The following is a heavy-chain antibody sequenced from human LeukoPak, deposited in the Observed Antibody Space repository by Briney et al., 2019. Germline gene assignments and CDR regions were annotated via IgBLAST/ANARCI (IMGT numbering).Heavy chain of an antibody. D-gene: IGHD1-7*01. CDR2: IYSGGST. CDR3: ARVLSDWNYVYGMDV. Sequence: GGSLRLSCAASGFTVSSNYMSWVRQAPGKGLEWVSVIYSGGSTYYADSVKGRFTISRHNSKNTLYLQMNSLRAEDTAVYYCARVLSDWNYVYGMDVWGQGTTVTVSS. J-gene: IGHJ6*02. CDR1: GFTVSSNY. V-gene: IGHV3-53*04.